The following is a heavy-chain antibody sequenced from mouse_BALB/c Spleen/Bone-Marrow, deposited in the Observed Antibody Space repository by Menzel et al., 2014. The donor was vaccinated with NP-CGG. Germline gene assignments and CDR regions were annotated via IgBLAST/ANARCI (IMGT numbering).Heavy chain of an antibody. V-gene: IGHV14-3*02. D-gene: IGHD1-1*01. CDR2: IDPANGNT. J-gene: IGHJ3*01. CDR3: ARYNYGSSQFAY. Sequence: EVQLQQSGAELVKPGASVKLSCTASGFNTKDTYMHWVKQRPEQGLEWIGRIDPANGNTKYDPKFQDKATITADTSSNTAYLQLSSLTSEDTAVYYCARYNYGSSQFAYWGQGTLVTVSA. CDR1: GFNTKDTY.